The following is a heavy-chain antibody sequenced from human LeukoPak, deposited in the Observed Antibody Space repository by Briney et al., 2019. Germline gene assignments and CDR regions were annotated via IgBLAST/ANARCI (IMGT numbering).Heavy chain of an antibody. D-gene: IGHD6-25*01. Sequence: PGGSLRLSCAASGFTFSSYEMNWVRQAPGKGLAWVSYISSSGSTIYYADSVKGRFTISRDNAKNSLYLQMNSLRAEDTAVYYCARQGGRLHRDYWGQGTLVTVSS. CDR1: GFTFSSYE. J-gene: IGHJ4*02. CDR3: ARQGGRLHRDY. V-gene: IGHV3-48*03. CDR2: ISSSGSTI.